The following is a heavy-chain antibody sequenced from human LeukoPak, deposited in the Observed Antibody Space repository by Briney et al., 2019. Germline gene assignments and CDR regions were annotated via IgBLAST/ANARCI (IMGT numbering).Heavy chain of an antibody. Sequence: GGSLRLSCAASGFTFSSYTMNWVRQAPGKGLEWVSTISGSGDYTYYADSVKGRFTISRDNSKNTLYPQMNSLRAEDTAVYYCAKVTYGSGTYGAFDSWGQGTLVTVSS. D-gene: IGHD3-10*01. V-gene: IGHV3-23*01. J-gene: IGHJ4*02. CDR1: GFTFSSYT. CDR3: AKVTYGSGTYGAFDS. CDR2: ISGSGDYT.